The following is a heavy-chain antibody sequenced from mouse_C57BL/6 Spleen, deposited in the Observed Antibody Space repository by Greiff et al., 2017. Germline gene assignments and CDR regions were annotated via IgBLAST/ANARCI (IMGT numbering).Heavy chain of an antibody. V-gene: IGHV5-4*01. CDR2: ISDGGSYT. J-gene: IGHJ2*01. D-gene: IGHD1-1*01. Sequence: DVQLVESGGGLVKPGGSLKLSCAASGFTFSSYAMSWVRQTPEKRLEWVATISDGGSYTYYPDNVKGRFTISRDNAKNNLYLQMSHLKSEDTAMYYCARGITTVVANFDYWGQGTTLTVSS. CDR3: ARGITTVVANFDY. CDR1: GFTFSSYA.